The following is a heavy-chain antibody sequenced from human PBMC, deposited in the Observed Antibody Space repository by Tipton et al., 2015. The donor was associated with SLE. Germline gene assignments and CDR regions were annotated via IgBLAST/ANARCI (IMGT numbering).Heavy chain of an antibody. V-gene: IGHV4-34*01. CDR2: INYRGTT. CDR3: ARGGYCSGGVCYVFDD. CDR1: GGSFSGNY. D-gene: IGHD2-8*02. J-gene: IGHJ4*02. Sequence: TLSLTCAIYGGSFSGNYWSWIRQPPGKGLEWIGEINYRGTTKYNPSLQSRVTISLDTSKNQFSLKLSSVTAADTALYYCARGGYCSGGVCYVFDDWGQGTLVTVSS.